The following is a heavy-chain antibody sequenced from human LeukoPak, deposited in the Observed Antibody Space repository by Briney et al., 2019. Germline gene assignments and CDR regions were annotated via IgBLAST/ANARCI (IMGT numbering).Heavy chain of an antibody. Sequence: ASVKVSCKASGYTFTGYYMNWVRQAPGQGLKWLGRINPNTGGTNFAQSFQGRVTMTRDTSITTAYMELSRLRSDDTAVYYCARVGDGLNDAFDIWGQGTMVTVSS. CDR1: GYTFTGYY. CDR2: INPNTGGT. D-gene: IGHD5-24*01. V-gene: IGHV1-2*06. CDR3: ARVGDGLNDAFDI. J-gene: IGHJ3*02.